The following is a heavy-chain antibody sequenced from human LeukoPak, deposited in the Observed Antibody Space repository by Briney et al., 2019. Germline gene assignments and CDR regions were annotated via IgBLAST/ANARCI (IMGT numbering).Heavy chain of an antibody. J-gene: IGHJ4*02. CDR3: ARSYRYCSSTSCYTYGY. Sequence: SETLSLTCTVSGGSISSYYWSWIRQPPGKGLEWIGYIYYSGSTNYNPSLKSRVTISVDTSKNQFSLKVSSVTAADTAVYYCARSYRYCSSTSCYTYGYWGQGTLVTVSS. CDR2: IYYSGST. V-gene: IGHV4-59*01. CDR1: GGSISSYY. D-gene: IGHD2-2*02.